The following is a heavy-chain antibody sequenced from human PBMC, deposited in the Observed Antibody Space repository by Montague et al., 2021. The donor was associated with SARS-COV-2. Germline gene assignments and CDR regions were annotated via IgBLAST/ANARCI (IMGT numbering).Heavy chain of an antibody. V-gene: IGHV4-59*08. CDR2: IYYSGGI. D-gene: IGHD5-12*01. CDR3: AGRYRWAMEV. Sequence: SETLSLTCSVSGGSISGYYWSWIRQPPGKGREGIGYIYYSGGINXXPSLKSGLTISVDTSKNQFSLKLSSVTAADAAGSYCAGRYRWAMEVWGQGTTVTVSS. CDR1: GGSISGYY. J-gene: IGHJ6*02.